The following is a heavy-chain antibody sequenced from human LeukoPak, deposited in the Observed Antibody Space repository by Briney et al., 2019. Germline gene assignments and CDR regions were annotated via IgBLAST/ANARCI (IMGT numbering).Heavy chain of an antibody. CDR3: AKDGDIVEVVAWDY. V-gene: IGHV3-23*01. CDR2: ISGSGGST. Sequence: GGSLRLSCAASGFTFSSYAMSWVRQAPGKGLEWVSAISGSGGSTYYADSVKGRFTISRDNSKNTLYLQMNSLRAEDTAVYYCAKDGDIVEVVAWDYWGQGTLVTVSS. CDR1: GFTFSSYA. J-gene: IGHJ4*02. D-gene: IGHD2-15*01.